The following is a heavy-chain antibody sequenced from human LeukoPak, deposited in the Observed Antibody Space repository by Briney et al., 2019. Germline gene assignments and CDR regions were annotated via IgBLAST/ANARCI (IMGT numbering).Heavy chain of an antibody. V-gene: IGHV4-39*07. Sequence: SETLSLTCSVSGDSISSSDDYWAWVRQPPGKGLEWIATIHKGGNTFYNPSLKSRASILEDTSKNEFSLKVNSVTAADTAVYYCARLERVTIFGVVSSYSDFWGQGSLVTVSS. CDR1: GDSISSSDDY. D-gene: IGHD3-3*01. J-gene: IGHJ4*02. CDR2: IHKGGNT. CDR3: ARLERVTIFGVVSSYSDF.